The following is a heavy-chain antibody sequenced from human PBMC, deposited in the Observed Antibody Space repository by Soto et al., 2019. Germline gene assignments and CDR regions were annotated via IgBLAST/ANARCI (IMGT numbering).Heavy chain of an antibody. CDR1: GASISGFY. V-gene: IGHV4-4*07. Sequence: SQTLSLTGTVSGASISGFYWSWILKSAGKGLEWIGRIYATETTDYNPSLKSRVMMSVDTSKKQVSLKLSSVTAADTAVYYRVRDGTKTLRDWFDPWGQGISVTVSS. D-gene: IGHD1-1*01. CDR3: VRDGTKTLRDWFDP. J-gene: IGHJ5*02. CDR2: IYATETT.